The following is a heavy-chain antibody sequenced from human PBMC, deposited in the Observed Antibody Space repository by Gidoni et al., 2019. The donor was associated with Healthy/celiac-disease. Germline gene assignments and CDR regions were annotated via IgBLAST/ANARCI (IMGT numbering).Heavy chain of an antibody. CDR3: AHQVGNYGDLG. V-gene: IGHV3-33*01. J-gene: IGHJ4*02. CDR1: GFTFSSYG. Sequence: QVQLVESGGGVVQPGRSLRLSCAASGFTFSSYGMHWVRQAPGKGLEWVAVIWYDGSNKYYADSVKGRFTISRDNSKNTLYLQMNSLRAEDTAVYYCAHQVGNYGDLGWGQGTLVTVSS. D-gene: IGHD4-17*01. CDR2: IWYDGSNK.